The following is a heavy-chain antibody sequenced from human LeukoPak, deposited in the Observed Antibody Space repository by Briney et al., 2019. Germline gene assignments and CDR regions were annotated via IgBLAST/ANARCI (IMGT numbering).Heavy chain of an antibody. Sequence: ASVKVSCKASGYTFTSYGISWVRRAPGQGLEWMGWISAYNGNTNYAQKLQGRVTMTTDTSTSTAYMELRSLRSDDTAVYYCARTYCGGDCYSENYYYYYGMDVWGQGTTVTVSS. CDR3: ARTYCGGDCYSENYYYYYGMDV. D-gene: IGHD2-21*02. CDR2: ISAYNGNT. CDR1: GYTFTSYG. V-gene: IGHV1-18*01. J-gene: IGHJ6*02.